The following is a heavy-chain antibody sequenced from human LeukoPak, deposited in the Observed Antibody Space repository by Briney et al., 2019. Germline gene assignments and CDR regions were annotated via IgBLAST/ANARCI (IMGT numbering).Heavy chain of an antibody. J-gene: IGHJ4*02. V-gene: IGHV4-59*11. CDR3: ARKDDSSGYYVDQ. Sequence: SETLSLTCTVSGGSISSLYWSWIRQPPGKGLEWIGYIYYSGSSNYNPSLKSRVTISVDTSKNQFSLKLSSVTAADTAVYYCARKDDSSGYYVDQCGQGTLVTVSS. CDR1: GGSISSLY. CDR2: IYYSGSS. D-gene: IGHD3-22*01.